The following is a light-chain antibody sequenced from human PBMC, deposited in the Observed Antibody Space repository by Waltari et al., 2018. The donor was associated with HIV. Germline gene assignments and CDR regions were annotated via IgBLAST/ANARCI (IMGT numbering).Light chain of an antibody. J-gene: IGLJ2*01. V-gene: IGLV1-40*01. Sequence: QSVLPQPPSVSRAPGQRVTIPCTASSSNIGASYDVHLSQQLPGTAPKLLIYANINRPSGVPDRFSGSKSGSSASLAITGLQAEDEAHYHCQSFDSSLTTSGVIFGGGTKRTVL. CDR2: ANI. CDR3: QSFDSSLTTSGVI. CDR1: SSNIGASYD.